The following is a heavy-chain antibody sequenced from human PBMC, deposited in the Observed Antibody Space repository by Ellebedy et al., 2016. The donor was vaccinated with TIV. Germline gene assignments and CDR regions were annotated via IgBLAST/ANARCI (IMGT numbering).Heavy chain of an antibody. CDR3: ARDRGYSYGYYDY. Sequence: GESLKISCAVSGFTFSSYGMHWVRQAPGKGLEWVAVIWYDGSNKYYGDSVKGRFTISRENSKNTLYLQMNRLRAEDTAVYYCARDRGYSYGYYDYWGQGTLVTVSS. D-gene: IGHD5-18*01. V-gene: IGHV3-33*01. CDR2: IWYDGSNK. CDR1: GFTFSSYG. J-gene: IGHJ4*02.